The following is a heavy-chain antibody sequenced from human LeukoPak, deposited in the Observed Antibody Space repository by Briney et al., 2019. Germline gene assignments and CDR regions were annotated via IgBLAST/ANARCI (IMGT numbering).Heavy chain of an antibody. V-gene: IGHV3-15*01. Sequence: GSLSLSCAASGFTFSNAWMSWVRQAPGKGLEWVGRIKSKTDGGTTDYAAPVKGRFTISRDDSKNTLYLQMNSLKTEDTAVYYCLRDWYGSGSYWQIRESYFDYWGQGTLVTVSS. CDR1: GFTFSNAW. D-gene: IGHD3-10*01. CDR3: LRDWYGSGSYWQIRESYFDY. CDR2: IKSKTDGGTT. J-gene: IGHJ4*02.